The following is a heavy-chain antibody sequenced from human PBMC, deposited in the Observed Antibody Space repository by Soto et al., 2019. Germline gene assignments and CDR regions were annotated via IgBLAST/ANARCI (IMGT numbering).Heavy chain of an antibody. Sequence: SAPLSLTCAVSEYSISSGNNWGWIRQPPGKWLEWIGIIHHSGTTHYNPSLKSRGTISVDMSKNQFYLKLDSVTAADTAVYYCGRTIYCINGVCSPLYRMAVWGQGTTVTVS. D-gene: IGHD2-8*01. CDR1: EYSISSGNN. CDR3: GRTIYCINGVCSPLYRMAV. J-gene: IGHJ6*02. CDR2: IHHSGTT. V-gene: IGHV4-38-2*01.